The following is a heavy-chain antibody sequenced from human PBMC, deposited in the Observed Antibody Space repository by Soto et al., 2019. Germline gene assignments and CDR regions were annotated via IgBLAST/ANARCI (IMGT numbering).Heavy chain of an antibody. CDR1: GFTFSNAW. Sequence: PGGSLRLSCAASGFTFSNAWMNWVRQAPGKGLEWVGRIKSKTDGGTTDYAAPVKGRFTISRDDSKNTLYLQMNSLKTEDTAVYYCTTVFYGDYVPYYYYGMDVWGQGTTVTVSS. CDR3: TTVFYGDYVPYYYYGMDV. D-gene: IGHD4-17*01. V-gene: IGHV3-15*07. J-gene: IGHJ6*02. CDR2: IKSKTDGGTT.